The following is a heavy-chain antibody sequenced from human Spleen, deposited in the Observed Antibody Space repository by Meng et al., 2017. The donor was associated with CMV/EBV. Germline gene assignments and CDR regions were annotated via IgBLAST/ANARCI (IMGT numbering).Heavy chain of an antibody. Sequence: EVQLLESGGGLVQPGGCLRLSCAASGFTFSSYAMSWVRQAPGKGLEWVSAISGSGGSTYYADSVKGRFTISRDNSKNTLYLQMNSLRAEDTAVYYCAKDSGYYDSSGYFYWGQGTLVTVSS. CDR2: ISGSGGST. J-gene: IGHJ4*02. V-gene: IGHV3-23*01. CDR3: AKDSGYYDSSGYFY. D-gene: IGHD3-22*01. CDR1: GFTFSSYA.